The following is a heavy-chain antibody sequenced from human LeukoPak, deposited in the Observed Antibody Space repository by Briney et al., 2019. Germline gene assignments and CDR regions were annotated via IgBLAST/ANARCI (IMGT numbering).Heavy chain of an antibody. Sequence: GGSLRLSCGASGFIFSNYAMSWVRQAPGKGLEWVSAISGSGVYTYYADSMKGRFTISRDNSKNMIYLQMNSLRVEDTAVYHCAKDQSIEKWFSFHYWGQGTLVTVSS. CDR1: GFIFSNYA. CDR2: ISGSGVYT. CDR3: AKDQSIEKWFSFHY. D-gene: IGHD3-10*01. J-gene: IGHJ4*02. V-gene: IGHV3-23*01.